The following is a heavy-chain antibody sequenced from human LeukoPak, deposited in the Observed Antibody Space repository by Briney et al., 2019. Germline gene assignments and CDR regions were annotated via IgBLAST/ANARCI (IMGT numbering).Heavy chain of an antibody. CDR1: GGTFSSYA. CDR3: ARDSNYDILTGSKGEFDP. D-gene: IGHD3-9*01. J-gene: IGHJ5*02. Sequence: ASVKVSCKASGGTFSSYAISWVRQAPGQGAEWMGGIIPIFGTANYAQKFQGRVTITADESTSTAYMELSSLRSEDTAVYYCARDSNYDILTGSKGEFDPWGQGTLVTVSS. CDR2: IIPIFGTA. V-gene: IGHV1-69*01.